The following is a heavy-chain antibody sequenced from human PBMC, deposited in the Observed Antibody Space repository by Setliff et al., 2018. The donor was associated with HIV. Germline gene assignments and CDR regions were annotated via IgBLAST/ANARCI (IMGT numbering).Heavy chain of an antibody. V-gene: IGHV3-11*06. CDR3: AKDIYDSSGYYYGY. Sequence: PGGSLRLSCVGSGFTFNDYHISWIRQAPGKGLEWISYIGSLGDKEYADSVKGRFTISRDNDKNSVHLQMTSLRPEDTAVYYCAKDIYDSSGYYYGYWGQGTLVTVSS. D-gene: IGHD3-22*01. CDR2: IGSLGDK. CDR1: GFTFNDYH. J-gene: IGHJ4*02.